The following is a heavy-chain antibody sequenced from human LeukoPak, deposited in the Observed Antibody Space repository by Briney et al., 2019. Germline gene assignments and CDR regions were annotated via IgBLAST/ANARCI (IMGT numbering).Heavy chain of an antibody. V-gene: IGHV4-39*07. J-gene: IGHJ4*02. CDR1: GGSISSSSYY. Sequence: PSETLSLTCTVSGGSISSSSYYWGWIRQPPGKGLEWIGSIYYSGSTYYNPSLKSRVTISVDTSKNQFSLKLSSVTAADTAVYYCARGAYGGNSWMDYWGQGTLVTVSS. CDR2: IYYSGST. CDR3: ARGAYGGNSWMDY. D-gene: IGHD4-23*01.